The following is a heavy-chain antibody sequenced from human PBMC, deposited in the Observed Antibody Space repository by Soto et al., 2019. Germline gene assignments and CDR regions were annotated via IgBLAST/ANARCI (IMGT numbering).Heavy chain of an antibody. CDR3: ARDIVVVPAATMYNWFDP. CDR1: GYTFTSYA. D-gene: IGHD2-2*01. V-gene: IGHV1-3*01. Sequence: ASVKVSCKASGYTFTSYAMHWVRQAPGQRLEWMGWINAGNGNTKYSQKFQGRVTITRDTSASTAYMGLSSLRSEDTAVYYCARDIVVVPAATMYNWFDPWGQGTLVTVSS. J-gene: IGHJ5*02. CDR2: INAGNGNT.